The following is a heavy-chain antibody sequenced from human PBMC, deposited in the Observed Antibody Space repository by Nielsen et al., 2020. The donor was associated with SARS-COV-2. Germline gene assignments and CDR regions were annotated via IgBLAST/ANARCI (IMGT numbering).Heavy chain of an antibody. CDR3: AKNNMAAGGFDS. J-gene: IGHJ4*02. D-gene: IGHD6-13*01. Sequence: SETLSLTCTVSSGSFRSGSYYWSWLRQTAGKGLEWIGRISTRGDTNYSPSLKSRVTISIDTSKNQFSLQLTSVTAADTAIYYCAKNNMAAGGFDSWGQGTLVTVSS. CDR1: SGSFRSGSYY. CDR2: ISTRGDT. V-gene: IGHV4-61*02.